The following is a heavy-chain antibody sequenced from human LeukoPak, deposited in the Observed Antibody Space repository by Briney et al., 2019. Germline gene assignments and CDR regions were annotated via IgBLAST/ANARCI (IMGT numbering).Heavy chain of an antibody. J-gene: IGHJ4*02. V-gene: IGHV3-23*01. Sequence: GGSLRLSCAASGFTFSSYAMSWVRQAPGKGLEWDSAISGSGGSTYYADSVKGRFTISRDNSKNTLYLQMNSLRAEDTAVYYCAKGTYYYDSSGYSRFDYWGQGTLVTVSS. CDR3: AKGTYYYDSSGYSRFDY. D-gene: IGHD3-22*01. CDR2: ISGSGGST. CDR1: GFTFSSYA.